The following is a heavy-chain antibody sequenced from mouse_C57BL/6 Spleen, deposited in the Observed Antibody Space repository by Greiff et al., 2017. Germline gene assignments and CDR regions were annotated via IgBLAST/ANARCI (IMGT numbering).Heavy chain of an antibody. V-gene: IGHV1-72*01. D-gene: IGHD1-1*01. CDR2: IDPNSGGT. CDR3: ARDSPNYYYGSSYVDAMDY. J-gene: IGHJ4*01. CDR1: GYTFTSYW. Sequence: QVQLQQPGAELVKPGASVKLSCKASGYTFTSYWMHWVKQRPGRGLEWIGRIDPNSGGTKYNEKFKSKATLTVDKPSSTAYMQLSSLTSEDSAVYYCARDSPNYYYGSSYVDAMDYWGQGTSVTVSS.